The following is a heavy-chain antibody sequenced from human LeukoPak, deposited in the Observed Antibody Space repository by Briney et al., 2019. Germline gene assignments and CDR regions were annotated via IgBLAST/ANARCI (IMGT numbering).Heavy chain of an antibody. CDR2: INAGNGNT. J-gene: IGHJ4*02. Sequence: ASVTVSCTASGYTFTSYAMHWVRQAPGQRLEWMGWINAGNGNTKYSQKFQGRVTITRDTSASTAYMELSSLRSEDTAVYYCARRVYSSGWYGIDYWGQGTLVTVSS. CDR1: GYTFTSYA. D-gene: IGHD6-19*01. CDR3: ARRVYSSGWYGIDY. V-gene: IGHV1-3*01.